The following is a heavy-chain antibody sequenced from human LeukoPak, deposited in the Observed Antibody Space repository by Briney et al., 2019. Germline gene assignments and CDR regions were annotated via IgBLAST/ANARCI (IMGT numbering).Heavy chain of an antibody. J-gene: IGHJ4*02. CDR3: ARHLWSEYHKFDY. CDR2: IYFSGNT. V-gene: IGHV4-59*01. CDR1: SGSIDNYY. D-gene: IGHD3-3*01. Sequence: SETLSLTCTVSSGSIDNYYWSWIRQPPGKDLEWIGHIYFSGNTNYNPSLKSPVTISVDRSKNQFSLKLSSVTAADTAVYYCARHLWSEYHKFDYWGQGILVIVSS.